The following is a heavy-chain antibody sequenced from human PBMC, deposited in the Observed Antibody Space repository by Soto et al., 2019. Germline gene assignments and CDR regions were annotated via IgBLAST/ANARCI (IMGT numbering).Heavy chain of an antibody. CDR3: AREETTVITRNFYYGMDV. CDR1: GYTFTSYA. J-gene: IGHJ6*02. D-gene: IGHD4-17*01. CDR2: INAGNGNT. V-gene: IGHV1-3*01. Sequence: ASVKVSCKASGYTFTSYAMYWVCQAPGQRLEWMGWINAGNGNTKYSQKFQGRVTITRDTSASTAYMELSSLRSEDTAVYYCAREETTVITRNFYYGMDVWGQGTTVTVSS.